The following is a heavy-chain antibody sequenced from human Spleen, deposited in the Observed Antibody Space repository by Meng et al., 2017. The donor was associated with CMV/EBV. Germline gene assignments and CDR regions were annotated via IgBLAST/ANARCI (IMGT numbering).Heavy chain of an antibody. CDR1: GFTFSSYS. J-gene: IGHJ6*02. CDR3: ARSGRYCRSSICYGGEGKGG. Sequence: GESLKISCAASGFTFSSYSMNWVRQAPGKGLEWVSSISPRSDYINYADSVKGRFSISRDSARNSLYLQMSSLRAEDTAVYYWARSGRYCRSSICYGGEGKGGWGQGATVTVSS. D-gene: IGHD2-2*01. CDR2: ISPRSDYI. V-gene: IGHV3-21*06.